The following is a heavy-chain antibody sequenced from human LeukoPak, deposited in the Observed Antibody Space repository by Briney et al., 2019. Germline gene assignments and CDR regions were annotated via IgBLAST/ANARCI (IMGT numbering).Heavy chain of an antibody. CDR3: AKDSTWAMVRGYFDY. D-gene: IGHD3-10*01. Sequence: PGRSLRLSCAASGFTFDDYAMHWVRQAPGKGLEWVSGISWNSGSIAYADSVKGRFTNSRDNAKNSLYLQMNSLTTEDMALYYCAKDSTWAMVRGYFDYWGQGTLVTVSS. J-gene: IGHJ4*02. CDR1: GFTFDDYA. V-gene: IGHV3-9*03. CDR2: ISWNSGSI.